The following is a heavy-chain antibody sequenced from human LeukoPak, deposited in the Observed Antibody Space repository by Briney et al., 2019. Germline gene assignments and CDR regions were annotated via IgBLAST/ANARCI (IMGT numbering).Heavy chain of an antibody. V-gene: IGHV1-69*04. J-gene: IGHJ4*02. CDR2: IIPILGIA. D-gene: IGHD2-21*02. Sequence: SVKVSCKASGGTFSSYAISWVRQAPGQGLEWMGRIIPILGIANYAQKFQGRVTMTTDTSTSTAYMELRSLRSDDTAVYYCARVPGRGDRSIDYWGQGTLVTVSS. CDR1: GGTFSSYA. CDR3: ARVPGRGDRSIDY.